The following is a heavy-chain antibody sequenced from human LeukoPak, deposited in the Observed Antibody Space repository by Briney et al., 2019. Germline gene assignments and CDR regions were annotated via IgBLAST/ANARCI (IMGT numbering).Heavy chain of an antibody. J-gene: IGHJ4*02. CDR2: ISGSGDNT. CDR1: GFTFSSYA. Sequence: GGSLRLSCAASGFTFSSYAMSWVRQAPGKGLEWASGISGSGDNTYYADSVKGRFTISRDNSKNTLCVQVNSLGTEDTAAYYCAKGSYYDSSGSFYFDYWGQGTLVTVSS. V-gene: IGHV3-23*01. D-gene: IGHD3-22*01. CDR3: AKGSYYDSSGSFYFDY.